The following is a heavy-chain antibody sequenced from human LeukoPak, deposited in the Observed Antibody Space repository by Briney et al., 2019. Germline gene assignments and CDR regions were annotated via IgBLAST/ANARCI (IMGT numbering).Heavy chain of an antibody. CDR2: IYHTGST. CDR3: ARYDSGDYRGAGLDY. CDR1: GGSISSYY. Sequence: SETLSLTCTVSGGSISSYYWSWIRQPPGKGLEWIGNIYHTGSTYYNPSLKSRLTISVDTSKNQFSLRLSSVTAADTAVYYCARYDSGDYRGAGLDYWGQGTLVTVSS. V-gene: IGHV4-59*08. D-gene: IGHD4-17*01. J-gene: IGHJ4*02.